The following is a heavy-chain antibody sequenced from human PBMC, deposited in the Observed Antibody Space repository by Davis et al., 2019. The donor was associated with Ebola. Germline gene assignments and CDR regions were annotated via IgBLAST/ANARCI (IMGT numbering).Heavy chain of an antibody. J-gene: IGHJ4*02. CDR1: GGSISSSNW. V-gene: IGHV4-4*02. CDR2: IYHSGST. Sequence: SETLSLTCAVSGGSISSSNWWSWVRQPPGKGLEWIGEIYHSGSTNYNPSLKSRVTISVDKSKNQFSLKLSSVTAADTAVYYCARDLVKGYSSSRDGTDYWGQGTLVTVSS. CDR3: ARDLVKGYSSSRDGTDY. D-gene: IGHD6-13*01.